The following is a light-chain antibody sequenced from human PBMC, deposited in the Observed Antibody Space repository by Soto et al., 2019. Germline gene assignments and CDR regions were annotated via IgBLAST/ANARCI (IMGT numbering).Light chain of an antibody. CDR3: SSYTGSNTYV. Sequence: QSALTQPASVSGSPGQSITISCTGTTSDVGDFYYVSWVQQHPGKAPKLLIYEVYNRPSEVSSRLSGSKSGYMASLTLSGLQAEDEADYYCSSYTGSNTYVFGTGPTLTVL. CDR2: EVY. J-gene: IGLJ1*01. V-gene: IGLV2-14*03. CDR1: TSDVGDFYY.